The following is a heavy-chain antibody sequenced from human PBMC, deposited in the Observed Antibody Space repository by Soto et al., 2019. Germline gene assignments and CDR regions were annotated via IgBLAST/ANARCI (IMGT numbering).Heavy chain of an antibody. CDR1: AFTFNTYA. J-gene: IGHJ4*02. V-gene: IGHV3-23*01. CDR2: ISVSGGGT. D-gene: IGHD1-26*01. CDR3: AKSGGASPYYFDY. Sequence: EVQLLESGGGLVQPGGSLRLSCAASAFTFNTYAMGWVRQAPGKGLEWVSAISVSGGGTYYADSVKGRFTIPRDTSKNTLYLQMNSLRADDTAVYYCAKSGGASPYYFDYWGRGTLVTVSS.